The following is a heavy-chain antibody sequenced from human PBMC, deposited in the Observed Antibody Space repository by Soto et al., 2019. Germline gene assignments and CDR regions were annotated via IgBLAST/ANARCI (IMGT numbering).Heavy chain of an antibody. Sequence: QVQLAQSGAEVKKPGASVKVSCQTSGYNFPSYGINWVRQAPGQGRERMGWISSYSGKTKYAQNLQGRITMTADTSTTTANVELRSPRSDDTAVYYCARGGDCSSTSCYSPNYYYGLDVWGQGTTVIVSS. CDR2: ISSYSGKT. CDR1: GYNFPSYG. D-gene: IGHD2-2*02. V-gene: IGHV1-18*01. CDR3: ARGGDCSSTSCYSPNYYYGLDV. J-gene: IGHJ6*02.